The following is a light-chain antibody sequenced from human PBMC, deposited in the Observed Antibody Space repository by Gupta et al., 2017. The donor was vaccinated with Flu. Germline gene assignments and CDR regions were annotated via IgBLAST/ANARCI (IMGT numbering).Light chain of an antibody. CDR1: HSIYAS. Sequence: SPSTLSASVGDKVTVTCRASHSIYASLSWYQQKPGKAPKLLIYESSSLESGVPSIFSGSGSGTEFALTITSLQPEYFATYYCQQYRSPWTFGQGTKVEIK. CDR2: ESS. V-gene: IGKV1-5*03. CDR3: QQYRSPWT. J-gene: IGKJ1*01.